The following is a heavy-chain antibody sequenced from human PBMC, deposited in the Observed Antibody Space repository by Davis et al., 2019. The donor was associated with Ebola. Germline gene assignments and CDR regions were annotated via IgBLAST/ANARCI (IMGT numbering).Heavy chain of an antibody. CDR3: ARRSPYGAYEGGWYFDL. CDR2: IYPGNSET. D-gene: IGHD4-17*01. CDR1: GYRFTSHW. V-gene: IGHV5-51*01. Sequence: PGGSLRLSCKGSGYRFTSHWIGWVRQRPGKGLEWMGIIYPGNSETRYSPSFEGQVTISADKSINTAYLHWSSLKASDTAMYYCARRSPYGAYEGGWYFDLWGRGTLVTVSS. J-gene: IGHJ2*01.